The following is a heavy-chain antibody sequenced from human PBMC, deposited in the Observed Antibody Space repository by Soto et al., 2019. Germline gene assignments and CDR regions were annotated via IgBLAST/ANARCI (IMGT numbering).Heavy chain of an antibody. J-gene: IGHJ4*02. Sequence: WGSLRLSCAAYGLTFSRYAMSWARQAPGKGLEWVSAISGSGGSTYYADSVKGRFTISRDNSKNTLYLQMNSLRAEDTAVYYCAKGSKAAGYSHYDYWGQGTLVTVSS. D-gene: IGHD3-9*01. CDR1: GLTFSRYA. CDR3: AKGSKAAGYSHYDY. CDR2: ISGSGGST. V-gene: IGHV3-23*01.